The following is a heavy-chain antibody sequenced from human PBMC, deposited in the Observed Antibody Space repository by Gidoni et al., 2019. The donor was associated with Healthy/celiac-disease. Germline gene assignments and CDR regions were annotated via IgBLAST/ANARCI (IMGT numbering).Heavy chain of an antibody. Sequence: QVQLQQWGAGLLKPSETLSLTCAVYGGSFSGYYWSWIRQPPGKGLEWIGEINHSGSTNYNPSLKSRVTISVDTSKNQFSLKLSSVTAADTAVYYCASAPPTEFDPWGQGTLVTVSS. CDR1: GGSFSGYY. CDR2: INHSGST. CDR3: ASAPPTEFDP. V-gene: IGHV4-34*01. J-gene: IGHJ5*02.